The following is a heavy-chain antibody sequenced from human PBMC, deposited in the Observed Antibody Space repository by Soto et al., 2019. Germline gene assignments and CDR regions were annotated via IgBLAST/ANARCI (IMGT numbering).Heavy chain of an antibody. V-gene: IGHV1-3*04. CDR2: VDTGNGNT. CDR1: GYTFTSYA. D-gene: IGHD1-26*01. CDR3: ARDAKWDPRGVEAQQDDYFDH. Sequence: GASVKVSCKPSGYTFTSYAIHWVRQAPGQGLEWMGWVDTGNGNTKYSQKSQGRVTITRDTYANTADMELSSLRSEDTAVYYCARDAKWDPRGVEAQQDDYFDHWGQGTLVTVSS. J-gene: IGHJ4*02.